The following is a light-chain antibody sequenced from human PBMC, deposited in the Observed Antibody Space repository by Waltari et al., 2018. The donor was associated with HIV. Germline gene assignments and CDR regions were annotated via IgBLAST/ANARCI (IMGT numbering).Light chain of an antibody. J-gene: IGLJ2*01. V-gene: IGLV2-14*01. CDR3: SSYTSSNTVI. Sequence: QSALTQSASVSGSPGQSITISYTGTSSDVGGYNYVPWYQQHPGKAPKLVIYNVSNRPSGVSNRFSGSKSGNTASLTISGLQAEDEAEYYCSSYTSSNTVIFGGGTRVTVL. CDR2: NVS. CDR1: SSDVGGYNY.